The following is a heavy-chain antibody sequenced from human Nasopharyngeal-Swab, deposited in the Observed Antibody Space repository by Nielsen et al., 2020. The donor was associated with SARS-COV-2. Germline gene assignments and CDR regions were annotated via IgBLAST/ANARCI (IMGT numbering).Heavy chain of an antibody. CDR3: ARGRDYGDYVDYFDY. CDR2: INHSGST. D-gene: IGHD4-17*01. Sequence: RQAPGKGLEWIGEINHSGSTNYNPSRKSRVTISVDTSKNQYSLKLSSVTAADTAVYYCARGRDYGDYVDYFDYWGQGTLVTVSS. J-gene: IGHJ4*02. V-gene: IGHV4-34*01.